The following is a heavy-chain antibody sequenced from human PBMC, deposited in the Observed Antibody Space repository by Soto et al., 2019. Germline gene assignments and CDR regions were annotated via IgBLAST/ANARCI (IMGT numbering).Heavy chain of an antibody. D-gene: IGHD3-22*01. Sequence: GGSLRLSCAASGFTFNSYAMSWVRQAPGKGLEWVSAISGSGGSTYYADSVKGRFTISRDNSKNTLYLQMNSLRAEDTAVYYCAKAGRRLSYYYDSSGPGAFDIWGQGTMVTVSS. CDR2: ISGSGGST. CDR1: GFTFNSYA. V-gene: IGHV3-23*01. CDR3: AKAGRRLSYYYDSSGPGAFDI. J-gene: IGHJ3*02.